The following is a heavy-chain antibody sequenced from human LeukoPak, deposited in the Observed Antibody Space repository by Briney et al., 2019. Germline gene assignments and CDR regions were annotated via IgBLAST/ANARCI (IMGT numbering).Heavy chain of an antibody. Sequence: SETLSLTCAVYGGSFSGYYWSWIRQPAGKGLEWIGRIYTSGSTNYNPSLKSRVTMSVDTSKNQFSLKLSSVTAADTAVYYCARMAPGSYYGDYWGQGTLVTVSS. V-gene: IGHV4-59*10. CDR2: IYTSGST. D-gene: IGHD1-26*01. J-gene: IGHJ4*02. CDR3: ARMAPGSYYGDY. CDR1: GGSFSGYY.